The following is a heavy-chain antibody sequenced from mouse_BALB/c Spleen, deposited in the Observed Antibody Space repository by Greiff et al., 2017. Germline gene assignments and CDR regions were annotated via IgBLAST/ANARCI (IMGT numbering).Heavy chain of an antibody. Sequence: EVQGVESGGGLVQPGGSRKLSCAASGFTFSSFGMHWVRQAPEKGLEWVAYISSGSSTIYYADTVKGRFTISRDNPKNTLFLQMTSLRSEDTAMYYCARNYGYYFDYWGQGTTLTVSS. J-gene: IGHJ2*01. V-gene: IGHV5-17*02. D-gene: IGHD1-2*01. CDR1: GFTFSSFG. CDR2: ISSGSSTI. CDR3: ARNYGYYFDY.